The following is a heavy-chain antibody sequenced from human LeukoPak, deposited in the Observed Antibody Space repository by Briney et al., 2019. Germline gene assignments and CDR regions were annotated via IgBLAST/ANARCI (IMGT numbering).Heavy chain of an antibody. Sequence: SETLSLTCAVSGGSISSSNWWSWVRQPPGKGLEWIGEIYHSGSTNYNPSLKSRVTISVDKSKNQFSLKLSSVTAADTAVYYCARVRRMYADHGMDVWGQGTTVTVSS. CDR2: IYHSGST. V-gene: IGHV4-4*02. J-gene: IGHJ6*02. CDR3: ARVRRMYADHGMDV. CDR1: GGSISSSNW. D-gene: IGHD2-8*01.